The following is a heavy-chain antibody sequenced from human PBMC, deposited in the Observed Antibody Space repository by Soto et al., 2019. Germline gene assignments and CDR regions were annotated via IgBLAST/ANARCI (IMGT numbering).Heavy chain of an antibody. CDR3: AGRVEMATIDYFDY. J-gene: IGHJ4*02. D-gene: IGHD5-12*01. CDR2: INPKDGGT. Sequence: QVQLVQSAAEVKKPGASVKVSCEASGHTLTDYYMHWFRQAPGQGLEWMGYINPKDGGTNYAQKFQGRVTLTRDTSISTGYMELSSLRSEDTAVYYCAGRVEMATIDYFDYWGQGTLVTVSS. CDR1: GHTLTDYY. V-gene: IGHV1-2*02.